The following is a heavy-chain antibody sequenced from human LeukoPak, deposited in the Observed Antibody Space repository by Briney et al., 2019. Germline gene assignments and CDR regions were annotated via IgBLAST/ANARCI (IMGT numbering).Heavy chain of an antibody. CDR3: ARRYYSVDY. D-gene: IGHD4-11*01. V-gene: IGHV3-48*03. CDR1: GFSFSSYE. CDR2: ISSSGSGK. J-gene: IGHJ4*02. Sequence: GGSLRLSCAASGFSFSSYEMTWVRQAPGKGLEWVSFISSSGSGKDYADSVKGRFTISRDNAKNSLYLQVNSLRADDTAVYYCARRYYSVDYWGQGTLVTVSS.